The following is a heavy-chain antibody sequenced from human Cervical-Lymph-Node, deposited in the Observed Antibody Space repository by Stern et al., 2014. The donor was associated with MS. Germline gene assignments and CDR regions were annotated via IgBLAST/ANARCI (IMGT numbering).Heavy chain of an antibody. D-gene: IGHD6-13*01. J-gene: IGHJ4*02. V-gene: IGHV3-33*01. CDR3: ASAYSSTHYYFDY. Sequence: VQLVESGGGVVQPGRSLRLSCVASGFSFGRDAMHWVRQAPGTGLEWVAHVWYDGSSPYYADSVTGRFTISRDNCKNTLYLQMSSLRAEDTAVYYCASAYSSTHYYFDYWGQGTLVTVSS. CDR2: VWYDGSSP. CDR1: GFSFGRDA.